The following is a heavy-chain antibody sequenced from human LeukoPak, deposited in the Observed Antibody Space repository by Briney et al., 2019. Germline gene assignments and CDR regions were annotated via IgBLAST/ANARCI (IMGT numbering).Heavy chain of an antibody. D-gene: IGHD3-22*01. J-gene: IGHJ4*02. CDR3: ARDRRYYDSSGYTEGFDY. Sequence: PSETLSLTGTVSGGSISSYYWSWIRQPPGKGLEWIGYIYYSGSTNYNPSLKSRVTISVDTSKNQFSLKLSFVTAADTAVYYCARDRRYYDSSGYTEGFDYWGQGTLVTVSS. CDR2: IYYSGST. V-gene: IGHV4-59*01. CDR1: GGSISSYY.